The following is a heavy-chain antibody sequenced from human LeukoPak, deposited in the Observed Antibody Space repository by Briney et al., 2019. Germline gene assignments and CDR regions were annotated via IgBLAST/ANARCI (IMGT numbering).Heavy chain of an antibody. D-gene: IGHD6-13*01. V-gene: IGHV3-15*01. J-gene: IGHJ4*02. CDR2: IKSNTDGGTT. CDR1: GFTFTIAW. Sequence: GGSLRLSCAPSGFTFTIAWMSWVRQAPGKGLEWVGRIKSNTDGGTTDYAAPVKGRFTISRDDSKNTLFLQMNSLKTEDTAVYSCTTEDLPNYSRRWYNFFDYWGQGTLVTVSS. CDR3: TTEDLPNYSRRWYNFFDY.